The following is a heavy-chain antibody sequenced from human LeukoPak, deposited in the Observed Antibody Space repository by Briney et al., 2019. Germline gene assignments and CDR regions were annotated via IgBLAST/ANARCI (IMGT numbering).Heavy chain of an antibody. Sequence: SGGYLRLSCAASGFTFSCYAMSWVRQAPGKGLDWVSAISGSGGSAYYADSVKGRFTISRDNSKNTLYLQMNSLRAEETAVYYCAKSAVLRYFDWSWGQGTLVTVSS. CDR3: AKSAVLRYFDWS. V-gene: IGHV3-23*01. D-gene: IGHD3-9*01. J-gene: IGHJ5*02. CDR1: GFTFSCYA. CDR2: ISGSGGSA.